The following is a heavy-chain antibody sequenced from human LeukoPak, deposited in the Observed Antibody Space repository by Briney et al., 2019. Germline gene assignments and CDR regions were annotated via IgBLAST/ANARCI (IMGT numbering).Heavy chain of an antibody. D-gene: IGHD2-15*01. Sequence: PSETLSLTCTVSGYSISSGYYWGWIRQPPGKGLEWIGSIYHTGSTYYNPSLKSRVTISVDTSKNQFSLKLSSVTAADTAVYYCARQGSAYYFDFWGRGLLVTVSS. CDR2: IYHTGST. CDR3: ARQGSAYYFDF. V-gene: IGHV4-38-2*02. CDR1: GYSISSGYY. J-gene: IGHJ4*02.